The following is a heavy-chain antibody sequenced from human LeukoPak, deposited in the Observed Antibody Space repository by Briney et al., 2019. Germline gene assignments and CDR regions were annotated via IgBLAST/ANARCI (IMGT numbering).Heavy chain of an antibody. D-gene: IGHD3-3*01. CDR1: GFTFSSYA. Sequence: HPGRSLRLSCAASGFTFSSYAMHWVRQAPGKGLEWVAVISYDGSNKYYADSVKGRFTISRDNSKNTLYLQMNSLRTEDTAVYYCARVLLRFLEWPLDYWGQGTLVTVSS. J-gene: IGHJ4*02. CDR3: ARVLLRFLEWPLDY. V-gene: IGHV3-30-3*01. CDR2: ISYDGSNK.